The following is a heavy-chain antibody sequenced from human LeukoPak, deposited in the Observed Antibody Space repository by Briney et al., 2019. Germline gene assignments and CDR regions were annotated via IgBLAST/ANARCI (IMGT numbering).Heavy chain of an antibody. CDR1: AFTLTTYA. D-gene: IGHD6-19*01. CDR2: ISWNSGSI. CDR3: AKVRQWLVQDDAFDI. Sequence: PGRSLRLSCAASAFTLTTYAMDWVRQAPGKGLEWVSGISWNSGSIGYADSVKGRFTISRDNAKNSLYLQMNSLRAEDTALYYCAKVRQWLVQDDAFDIWGQGTMVTVSS. V-gene: IGHV3-9*01. J-gene: IGHJ3*02.